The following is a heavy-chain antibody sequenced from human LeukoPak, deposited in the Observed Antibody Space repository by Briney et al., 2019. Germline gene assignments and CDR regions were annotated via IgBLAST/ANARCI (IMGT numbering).Heavy chain of an antibody. CDR3: ARRTRAVFFDY. J-gene: IGHJ4*02. CDR1: GGSISSSSYY. CDR2: IYYSGST. Sequence: SETLSLTCTVSGGSISSSSYYWGWIRQPPGKGLEWIGSIYYSGSTYYNPSLKSRVTISVDTSKNQFSLKLSSVTAADTAVYYCARRTRAVFFDYWGQGTLVTVSS. V-gene: IGHV4-39*01. D-gene: IGHD1-14*01.